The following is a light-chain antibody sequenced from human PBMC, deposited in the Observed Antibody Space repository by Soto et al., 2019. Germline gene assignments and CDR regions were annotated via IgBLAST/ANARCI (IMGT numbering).Light chain of an antibody. CDR1: SSDVGGYNY. CDR3: SSYTSSSTRV. CDR2: DVS. J-gene: IGLJ2*01. V-gene: IGLV2-14*03. Sequence: QSVLTQPASVSGSPGQSITISCTGTSSDVGGYNYVSWYQQHPGKVPKLMIYDVSNRPSGVSYRFSGSKSGNTASLTISGLQADDEADYYCSSYTSSSTRVFGGG.